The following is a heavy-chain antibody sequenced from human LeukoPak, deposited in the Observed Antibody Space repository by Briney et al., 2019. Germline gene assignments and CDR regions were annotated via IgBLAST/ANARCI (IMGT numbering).Heavy chain of an antibody. D-gene: IGHD6-19*01. CDR2: IYPGDSDT. J-gene: IGHJ4*02. CDR1: EYSFPNYC. Sequence: GESLKISCKHSEYSFPNYCIGWVRQMPGKGLEWMGIIYPGDSDTRYSPSFQGQVTISADKSINTAYLQWSSLKASDSAMYYCARHLAVAGSIEGFGSWGQGTLVTVSS. V-gene: IGHV5-51*01. CDR3: ARHLAVAGSIEGFGS.